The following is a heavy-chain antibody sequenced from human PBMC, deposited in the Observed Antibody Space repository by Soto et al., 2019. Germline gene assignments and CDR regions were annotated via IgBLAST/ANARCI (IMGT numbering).Heavy chain of an antibody. CDR1: GGSISSGGYY. CDR3: ARILGYCSGGSCYWVPGWPENWSDP. D-gene: IGHD2-15*01. J-gene: IGHJ5*02. V-gene: IGHV4-31*03. CDR2: IYYSGST. Sequence: SETLSLTCTVSGGSISSGGYYWSWIRQHPGKGLEWIGYIYYSGSTYYNPSLKSRVTISVDTSKNQFSLKLSSVTAADTAVYYCARILGYCSGGSCYWVPGWPENWSDPWGQGTLVTVSS.